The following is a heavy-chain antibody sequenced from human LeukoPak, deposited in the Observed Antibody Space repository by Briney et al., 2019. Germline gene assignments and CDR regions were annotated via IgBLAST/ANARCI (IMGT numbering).Heavy chain of an antibody. Sequence: GGSLRLSCAASGFTFSNYGMHWVRQAPGRGLEWVAFIRYDGSNKDYADSVKGRFTISRDNSKNTLYLQMNSLRAEDTAVYYCAKDGYNYSDYWGQGTLVTVSS. CDR3: AKDGYNYSDY. CDR2: IRYDGSNK. J-gene: IGHJ4*02. CDR1: GFTFSNYG. D-gene: IGHD5-24*01. V-gene: IGHV3-30*02.